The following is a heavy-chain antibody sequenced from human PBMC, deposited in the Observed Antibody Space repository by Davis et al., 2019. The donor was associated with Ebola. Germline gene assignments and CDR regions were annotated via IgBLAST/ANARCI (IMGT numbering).Heavy chain of an antibody. Sequence: GESLKISCAASGFTFSSYDMHWVRQATGKGLEWVSAIGTAGDTYYPGSVKGRFTISRENAKNSLYLQMNSLRAGDTAVYYCARVAEGYGMDVWGKGTTVTVSS. CDR3: ARVAEGYGMDV. CDR2: IGTAGDT. J-gene: IGHJ6*04. CDR1: GFTFSSYD. V-gene: IGHV3-13*01.